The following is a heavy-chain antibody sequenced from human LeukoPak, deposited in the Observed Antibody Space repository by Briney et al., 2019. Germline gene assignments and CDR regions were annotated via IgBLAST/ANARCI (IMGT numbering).Heavy chain of an antibody. CDR2: INTSGST. D-gene: IGHD6-6*01. J-gene: IGHJ4*02. CDR1: GGSISSYY. CDR3: ASGAARHYFDN. Sequence: SETLSLTCTVSGGSISSYYWSWIRQPAGKGLEWIGRINTSGSTNYNPSLKSRVTMSVDTSKNQFSLTLSHVTAADTAVYYRASGAARHYFDNGGQETLATASS. V-gene: IGHV4-4*07.